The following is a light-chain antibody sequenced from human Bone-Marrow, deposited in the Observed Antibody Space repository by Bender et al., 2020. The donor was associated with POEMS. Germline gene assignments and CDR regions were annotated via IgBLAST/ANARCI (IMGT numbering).Light chain of an antibody. CDR3: CSYAASSSLVL. V-gene: IGLV2-23*02. CDR2: EVS. Sequence: QSALPQPASVSGSPGQSITISCTGTSSDVGGYNLVSWYQQRPGKAPKLMIFEVSKRPSGVSSRFSGSKSGNTASLTISGLQAEDEADYYCCSYAASSSLVLFGGGTKLTVL. J-gene: IGLJ2*01. CDR1: SSDVGGYNL.